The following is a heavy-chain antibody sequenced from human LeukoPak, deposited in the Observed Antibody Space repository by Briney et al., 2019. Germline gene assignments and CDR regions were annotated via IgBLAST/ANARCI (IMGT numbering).Heavy chain of an antibody. CDR1: GGTFSSYA. CDR2: IIPIFGTA. D-gene: IGHD3-10*01. J-gene: IGHJ4*02. V-gene: IGHV1-69*01. Sequence: ASVKVSCKAPGGTFSSYAISWVRQAPGQGLEWMGGIIPIFGTANYAQKFQGRVTITADESTSTAYMELSSLRSEDTAVYYCARGFGELLPFDYWGQGTLVTVSS. CDR3: ARGFGELLPFDY.